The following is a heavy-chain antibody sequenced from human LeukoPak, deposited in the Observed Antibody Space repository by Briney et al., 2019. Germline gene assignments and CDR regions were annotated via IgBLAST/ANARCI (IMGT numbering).Heavy chain of an antibody. Sequence: GGSLRLSCAASGFTFSSYSMNWVRQAPGKGLEWVSYISSSSSMIYYADSVKGRFTISRDNAKNTLYLQMSSLRAEDTAVYYCAREGWGYDYWGQGTLVTVSS. CDR2: ISSSSSMI. CDR1: GFTFSSYS. V-gene: IGHV3-48*01. D-gene: IGHD2-21*01. CDR3: AREGWGYDY. J-gene: IGHJ4*02.